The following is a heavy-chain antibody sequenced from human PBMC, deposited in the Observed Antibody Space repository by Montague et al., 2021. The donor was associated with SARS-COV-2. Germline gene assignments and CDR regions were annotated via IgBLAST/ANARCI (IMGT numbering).Heavy chain of an antibody. CDR1: GGSTSNYY. J-gene: IGHJ4*02. V-gene: IGHV4-59*01. D-gene: IGHD2-15*01. CDR3: ARAQNICFIANCVNYFDL. Sequence: SETLSLTCSVSGGSTSNYYWTWIRQSPGKGRQWIGYIFYTGSTKFNPSLKSRVSMSLDTSKNHFSLRLSAVTAADTARYYCARAQNICFIANCVNYFDLWGLGALVTVSS. CDR2: IFYTGST.